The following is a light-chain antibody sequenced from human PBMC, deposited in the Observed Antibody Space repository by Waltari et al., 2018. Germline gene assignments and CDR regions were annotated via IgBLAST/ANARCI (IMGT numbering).Light chain of an antibody. CDR1: QSVLYSSNNKNY. CDR2: WAS. CDR3: QQYYSTPWT. V-gene: IGKV4-1*01. J-gene: IGKJ1*01. Sequence: RATINCKSSQSVLYSSNNKNYLAWYQQKPGQPPKLLIYWASTRESGVPDRFSGSGSGTDFTLTISSLQAEDVAVYYCQQYYSTPWTFGQGTKVEIK.